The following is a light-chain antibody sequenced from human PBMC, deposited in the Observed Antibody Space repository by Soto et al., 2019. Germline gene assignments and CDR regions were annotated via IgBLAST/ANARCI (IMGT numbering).Light chain of an antibody. J-gene: IGLJ1*01. CDR2: GVT. CDR3: SSYTTDFFYV. Sequence: QSALTQPASVSGSPGQSITISCTGSSSDIGAFNYVAWYQQHPGKAPKLIIHGVTNRPSGVSGRFSGSKSDYTASLTISGLQAEDEAAYYCSSYTTDFFYVFGTGTKLTVL. V-gene: IGLV2-14*01. CDR1: SSDIGAFNY.